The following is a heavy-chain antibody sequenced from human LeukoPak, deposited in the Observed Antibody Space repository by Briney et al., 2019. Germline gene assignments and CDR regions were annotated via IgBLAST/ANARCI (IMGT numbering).Heavy chain of an antibody. D-gene: IGHD1-20*01. CDR3: AKGLTGTTDDAFYI. CDR1: GFTFDDYA. CDR2: ISWNSGSI. V-gene: IGHV3-9*03. Sequence: PGGSLRLSCAASGFTFDDYAMHWVRQAPGKGLGWVSGISWNSGSIGYADSVKGRFTISRDNAKNSLYLQMNSLRAEDMALYYCAKGLTGTTDDAFYIWGQGTMVTVSS. J-gene: IGHJ3*02.